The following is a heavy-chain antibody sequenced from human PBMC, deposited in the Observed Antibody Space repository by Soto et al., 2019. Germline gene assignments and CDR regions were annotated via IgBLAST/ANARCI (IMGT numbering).Heavy chain of an antibody. CDR1: GFTFSDYY. Sequence: GGSLRLSCAASGFTFSDYYMSWIRQAPGKGLEWVSYISSSGSTIYYADSVKGRFTISRDNAKNSLYLQMNSLRAEDTAVYYCARDRLVVIQTNWLDPWGQGTLVTVSS. CDR2: ISSSGSTI. J-gene: IGHJ5*02. V-gene: IGHV3-11*01. CDR3: ARDRLVVIQTNWLDP. D-gene: IGHD3-22*01.